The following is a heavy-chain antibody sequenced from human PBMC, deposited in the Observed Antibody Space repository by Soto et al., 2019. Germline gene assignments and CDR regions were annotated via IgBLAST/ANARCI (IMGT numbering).Heavy chain of an antibody. CDR1: GASISGFY. V-gene: IGHV4-4*07. CDR2: IYATGTT. D-gene: IGHD1-1*01. Sequence: SETLSLTCTVSGASISGFYWSWIRKSAGKGLERIGRIYATGTTDYNPSLKSRVMMSVDTSKKQFSLKLRSVTAADTAVYYCVRDGTKTLRDWFDPWGQGISVTVSS. CDR3: VRDGTKTLRDWFDP. J-gene: IGHJ5*02.